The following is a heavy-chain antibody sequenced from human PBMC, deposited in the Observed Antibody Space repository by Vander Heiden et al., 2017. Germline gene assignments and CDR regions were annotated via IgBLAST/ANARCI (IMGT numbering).Heavy chain of an antibody. J-gene: IGHJ2*01. V-gene: IGHV4-4*07. CDR3: ARHSNIEKLLAWYLDV. Sequence: QVQLQESGPGLVKPSETLSLTCVVSGGSISSHYWSWIRQPAGKGLEWIGRVYTRGSTKYNPARKRRVTMSVDTSKNQGALNLSSVTAADKDVYYCARHSNIEKLLAWYLDVWGRGTLVNVS. CDR1: GGSISSHY. CDR2: VYTRGST. D-gene: IGHD6-13*01.